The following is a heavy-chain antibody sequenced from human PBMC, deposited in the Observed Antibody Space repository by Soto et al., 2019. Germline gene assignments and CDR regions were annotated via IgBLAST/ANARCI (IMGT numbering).Heavy chain of an antibody. V-gene: IGHV4-34*01. Sequence: SETLSLTCAVYGGSFSGYYWTWIRQPPGTGLEWIGEINHSGSTNYNPSLKSRVTISVDTSKNQFSLKLTSVTAADTAVYYCARDKLTDRFDDWGQGTLVTVSS. CDR1: GGSFSGYY. CDR2: INHSGST. CDR3: ARDKLTDRFDD. D-gene: IGHD2-8*02. J-gene: IGHJ4*02.